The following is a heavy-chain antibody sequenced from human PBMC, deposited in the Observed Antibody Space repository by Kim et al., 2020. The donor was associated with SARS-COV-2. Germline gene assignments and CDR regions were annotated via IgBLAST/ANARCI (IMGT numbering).Heavy chain of an antibody. J-gene: IGHJ4*02. CDR2: IHHSGST. CDR3: ARGNIAVARTRYFDY. Sequence: SETLSLTCAVHGESFSGHYWSWIRQPPGKGLEWIGEIHHSGSTKCNASLKSRVTISQDTTMNYFSLKLSSVTAADTALYYCARGNIAVARTRYFDYWGQGTLVTVSS. D-gene: IGHD6-19*01. V-gene: IGHV4-34*01. CDR1: GESFSGHY.